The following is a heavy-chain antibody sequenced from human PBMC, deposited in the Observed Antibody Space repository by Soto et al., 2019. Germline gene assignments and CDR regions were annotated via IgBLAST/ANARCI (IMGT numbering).Heavy chain of an antibody. CDR3: AHWGPARTFEY. CDR2: IYWNDDN. D-gene: IGHD3-16*01. Sequence: SGPTLVNPTQTLTLTCTFSGFSLSTYGVAVGWIRQPPGKALEWLALIYWNDDNYYTPALKSRLTVTKDTSKNQVFLTMTNMDPVDTATYYCAHWGPARTFEYWGQGTLVTVSS. CDR1: GFSLSTYGVA. V-gene: IGHV2-5*01. J-gene: IGHJ4*02.